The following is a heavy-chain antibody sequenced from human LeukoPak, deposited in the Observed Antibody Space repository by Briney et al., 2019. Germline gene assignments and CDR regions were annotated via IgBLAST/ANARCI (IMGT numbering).Heavy chain of an antibody. CDR3: ARDSD. CDR1: GFTFSRYS. V-gene: IGHV3-21*01. CDR2: ISSSSSYI. Sequence: GGSLRLSRAASGFTFSRYSMNRVRQAPGKGLEWVSSISSSSSYIYYADSVKGRFTISRDNAKNSLYLQMNSPRAEDTAVDYCARDSDWGQGTLVTVSA. J-gene: IGHJ4*02.